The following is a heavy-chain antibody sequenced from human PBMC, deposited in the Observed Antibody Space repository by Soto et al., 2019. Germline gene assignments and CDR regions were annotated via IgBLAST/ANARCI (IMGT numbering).Heavy chain of an antibody. J-gene: IGHJ2*01. V-gene: IGHV4-4*07. D-gene: IGHD2-8*01. CDR3: ARGMGRYFDL. CDR1: GDFISNFY. Sequence: QVQLQESGPGLVKPSETLSLTCTVSGDFISNFYWSWIRQPAGKGLQSLGRISASGRSNYNPNLRGRVAMSLDTSKNQFSLRLTSLSAADTAVYFCARGMGRYFDLWGRGTLVTVFS. CDR2: ISASGRS.